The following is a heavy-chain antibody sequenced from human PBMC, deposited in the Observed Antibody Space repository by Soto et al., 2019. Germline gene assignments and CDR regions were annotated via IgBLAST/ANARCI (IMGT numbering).Heavy chain of an antibody. CDR1: GYPFTTYG. CDR3: ARFSELPTDPLDY. CDR2: ISGYNGNT. V-gene: IGHV1-18*01. J-gene: IGHJ4*02. D-gene: IGHD1-26*01. Sequence: ASVKVSCKASGYPFTTYGISWVRQAPGQGLEWMGWISGYNGNTDYARNFQGRITMTTDTSTNTAYMELSSLRSEDTAVYYCARFSELPTDPLDYWGQGTLVTVSS.